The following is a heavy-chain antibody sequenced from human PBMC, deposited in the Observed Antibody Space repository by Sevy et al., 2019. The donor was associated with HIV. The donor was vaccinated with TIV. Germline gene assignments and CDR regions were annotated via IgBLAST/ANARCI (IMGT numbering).Heavy chain of an antibody. CDR2: IARHSYEAYGGTT. D-gene: IGHD5-12*01. V-gene: IGHV3-49*03. CDR1: GFTFDDYA. Sequence: GGSLRLSCATSGFTFDDYAMSWFRQAPGKGLEWVAFIARHSYEAYGGTTEYAASVKGRCIISRDDSKSIAYLQMNSLKTEDTAVYYCSRGLATADTPEYYFDYWGQGTLVTVSS. J-gene: IGHJ4*02. CDR3: SRGLATADTPEYYFDY.